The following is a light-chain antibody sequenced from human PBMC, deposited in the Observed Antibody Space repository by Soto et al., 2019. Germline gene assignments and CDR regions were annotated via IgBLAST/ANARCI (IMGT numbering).Light chain of an antibody. CDR1: SSDVGGYNY. CDR3: CSYAGSYTFGVV. V-gene: IGLV2-11*01. CDR2: DVS. Sequence: QSALTQPRSVSGSPGQSVTISCTGTSSDVGGYNYVSWYQQHPGKAPKLMIYDVSKRPSGVPDRFSGCKSGNTASLTISGLKAEDEADYYCCSYAGSYTFGVVFGGGTKVTVL. J-gene: IGLJ2*01.